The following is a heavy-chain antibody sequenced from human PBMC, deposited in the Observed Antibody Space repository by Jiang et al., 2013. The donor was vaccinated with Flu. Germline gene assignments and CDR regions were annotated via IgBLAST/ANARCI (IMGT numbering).Heavy chain of an antibody. Sequence: TFSSYTISWVRQAPRTRALSGWEGVIPILGIANYAQKFQGRVTITADKSTSTAYMELSSLRSEDTAVYYCASVPYYYDSSGYYYPSPDDYWGQGTLVTVSS. V-gene: IGHV1-69*02. CDR2: VIPILGIA. CDR1: TFSSYT. J-gene: IGHJ4*02. D-gene: IGHD3-22*01. CDR3: ASVPYYYDSSGYYYPSPDDY.